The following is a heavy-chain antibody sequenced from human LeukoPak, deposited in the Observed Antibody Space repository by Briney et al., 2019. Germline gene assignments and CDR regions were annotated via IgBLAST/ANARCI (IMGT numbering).Heavy chain of an antibody. D-gene: IGHD3-22*01. CDR3: ARGYHDSSGGLGY. Sequence: SETLSLTCSVSGDFISSGNYYWGWIRQLPGKGLEWIASIYYSGSTYYNASLKSRVTISVDTSKNQFSLRLSSVTAADTAVYLCARGYHDSSGGLGYWGQGTLVTVSS. CDR2: IYYSGST. J-gene: IGHJ4*02. V-gene: IGHV4-39*07. CDR1: GDFISSGNYY.